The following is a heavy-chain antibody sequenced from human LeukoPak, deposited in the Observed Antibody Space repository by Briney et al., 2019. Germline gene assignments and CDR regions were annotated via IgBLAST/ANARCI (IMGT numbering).Heavy chain of an antibody. CDR3: AREGRTPGAVAGEIDY. V-gene: IGHV4-30-4*01. CDR1: GGSISSGDYY. Sequence: PSETLSLTCTVSGGSISSGDYYWSWIRQPPGKGLEWIGYIYYSGSTYYNPSLKSRVTISVDTSKNQFSLKLSSVTAADTAVYYCAREGRTPGAVAGEIDYWGQGTLVTVSS. J-gene: IGHJ4*02. CDR2: IYYSGST. D-gene: IGHD6-19*01.